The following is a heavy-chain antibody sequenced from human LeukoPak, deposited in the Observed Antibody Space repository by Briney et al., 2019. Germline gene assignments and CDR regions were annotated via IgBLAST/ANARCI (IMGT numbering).Heavy chain of an antibody. J-gene: IGHJ6*03. CDR3: ARMTTVTTISSYYYYYMDV. CDR2: IIPIFGTA. Sequence: GASVKVSCKASGGTFSSYAISWVRQAPGQGLEWMGGIIPIFGTANYAQKFQDGVTITADKSTSTAYMELSSLRSEDTAVYYCARMTTVTTISSYYYYYMDVWGKGTTVTVSS. D-gene: IGHD4-11*01. CDR1: GGTFSSYA. V-gene: IGHV1-69*06.